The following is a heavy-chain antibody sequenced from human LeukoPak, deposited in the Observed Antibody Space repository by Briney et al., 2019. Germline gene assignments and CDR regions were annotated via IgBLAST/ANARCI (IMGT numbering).Heavy chain of an antibody. Sequence: ASVKVSCKASGGTFSSYAISWVRQAPGQGLEWMGGIIPIFGTANYAQKFQGRVTITADESTSTAYMELSSLRSEDTAVYYCARYDYYDSGGYYSFDYWGQGTLVTVSS. D-gene: IGHD3-22*01. V-gene: IGHV1-69*13. CDR1: GGTFSSYA. J-gene: IGHJ4*02. CDR3: ARYDYYDSGGYYSFDY. CDR2: IIPIFGTA.